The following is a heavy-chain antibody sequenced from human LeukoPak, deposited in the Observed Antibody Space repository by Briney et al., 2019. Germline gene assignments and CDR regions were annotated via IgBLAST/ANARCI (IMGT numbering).Heavy chain of an antibody. CDR1: GFTFNSYW. CDR2: INTDGSST. D-gene: IGHD3-22*01. Sequence: GGSLRLSCAASGFTFNSYWMHWVRQAPGKGLLWVSRINTDGSSTHYADSVKGRLTISRDNAKNMLYLQMNGLRAEDTAVYYCVVWGEDSSGHRFDHWGQGTLVTVSS. CDR3: VVWGEDSSGHRFDH. J-gene: IGHJ4*02. V-gene: IGHV3-74*01.